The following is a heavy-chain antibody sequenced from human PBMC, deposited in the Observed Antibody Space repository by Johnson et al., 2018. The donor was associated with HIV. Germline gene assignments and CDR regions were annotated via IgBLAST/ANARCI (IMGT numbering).Heavy chain of an antibody. CDR2: IGTAGDT. Sequence: VQLVESGGGVVRPGGSLRLSCAASGITFSSYDMHWVRQATGKGLEWVSAIGTAGDTYYADSVKGRFTISRDNSKNTLSLQMNSLRAEDTAVYYCAKDVILEVQAAPDAFDIWGKGTMVTFYS. CDR3: AKDVILEVQAAPDAFDI. CDR1: GITFSSYD. V-gene: IGHV3-13*01. J-gene: IGHJ3*02. D-gene: IGHD2-2*01.